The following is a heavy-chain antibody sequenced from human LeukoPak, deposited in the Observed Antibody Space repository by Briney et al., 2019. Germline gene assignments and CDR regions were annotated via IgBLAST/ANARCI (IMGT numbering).Heavy chain of an antibody. D-gene: IGHD6-13*01. CDR1: GYTFTSYA. Sequence: ASVKVSCKASGYTFTSYAMHWVRQAPGQRLEWMGWINAGNGNTKYSQKFQGRVTITRDTSASTAYMELSSLRSEDTAVYYCASSTAALPYYYYGMDVWGQGTTVTVSS. J-gene: IGHJ6*02. V-gene: IGHV1-3*01. CDR2: INAGNGNT. CDR3: ASSTAALPYYYYGMDV.